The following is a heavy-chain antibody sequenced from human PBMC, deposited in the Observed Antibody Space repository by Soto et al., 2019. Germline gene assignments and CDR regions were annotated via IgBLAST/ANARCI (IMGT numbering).Heavy chain of an antibody. D-gene: IGHD2-8*01. CDR1: GYSFTTYD. J-gene: IGHJ5*02. CDR3: ARNLNGLDP. CDR2: ISRGNGNT. Sequence: ASVKVSCKASGYSFTTYDVYWVRQAPGQSLEWMGWISRGNGNTKYSQKFQGRVTITRDTSASAAYMELSSLRFEDTAVYYCARNLNGLDPWGQGTLVTVSS. V-gene: IGHV1-3*01.